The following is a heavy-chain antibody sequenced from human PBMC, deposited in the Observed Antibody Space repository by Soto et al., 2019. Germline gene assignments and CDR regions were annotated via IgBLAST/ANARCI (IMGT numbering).Heavy chain of an antibody. J-gene: IGHJ6*02. V-gene: IGHV1-18*01. CDR2: ISCYNGKT. Sequence: QVQVVQSGDEVKETGASVRVSCKTSGYSFTAYGISWVRQAPGQGLEWRGWISCYNGKTKYAQKVQGRVTMTTDTSTSTAYMAVRSLRSDATAIYYCARDAPPPQLRFLEWHNYDYNGMDVWGQGTTVTVSS. CDR3: ARDAPPPQLRFLEWHNYDYNGMDV. CDR1: GYSFTAYG. D-gene: IGHD3-3*01.